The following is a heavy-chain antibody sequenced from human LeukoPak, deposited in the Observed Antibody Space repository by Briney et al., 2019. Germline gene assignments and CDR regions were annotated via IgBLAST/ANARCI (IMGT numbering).Heavy chain of an antibody. CDR1: GFTFSSHW. Sequence: GGSLRLSCVASGFTFSSHWMSWVRQAPGKGLEWVSSISYTGTYIYYADSVKGRFTISRDNAQNSLYLQMNSLRAEDTAIYYCVRDRGTYRPIDYWGQGTLVTVSS. CDR3: VRDRGTYRPIDY. D-gene: IGHD1-26*01. V-gene: IGHV3-21*04. CDR2: ISYTGTYI. J-gene: IGHJ4*02.